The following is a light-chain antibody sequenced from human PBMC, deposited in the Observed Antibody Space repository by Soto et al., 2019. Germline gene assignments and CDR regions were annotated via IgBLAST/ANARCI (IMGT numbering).Light chain of an antibody. J-gene: IGKJ2*01. CDR2: DAS. Sequence: EIVLTNSPATLSLSPGESATLSCRASQRVSSYLAWYQQKPGQAPRLLIYDASNRATGIPARFSGSGSGTDFTLTISSLEPEDFAVYYCQQRSNWPPMYTFGQGTKVDIK. V-gene: IGKV3-11*01. CDR3: QQRSNWPPMYT. CDR1: QRVSSY.